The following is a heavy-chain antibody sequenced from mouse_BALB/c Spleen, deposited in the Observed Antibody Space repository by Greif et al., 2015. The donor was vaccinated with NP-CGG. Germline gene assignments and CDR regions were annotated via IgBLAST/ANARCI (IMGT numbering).Heavy chain of an antibody. CDR3: ASKGRLLRLYAMDY. CDR1: GHTFTSYW. V-gene: IGHV1-69*02. D-gene: IGHD1-2*01. CDR2: IDPSDSYT. Sequence: QVQLQQSGAELVKPGASVKLSCKASGHTFTSYWMHWVKQRPGQGLEWIGEIDPSDSYTNYNQKFKGKATLTVDKSSSTAYMQLSSLTSEDSAVYYCASKGRLLRLYAMDYWGQGTSVTVSS. J-gene: IGHJ4*01.